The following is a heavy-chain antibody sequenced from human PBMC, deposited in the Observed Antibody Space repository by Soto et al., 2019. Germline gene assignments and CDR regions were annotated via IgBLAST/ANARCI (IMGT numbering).Heavy chain of an antibody. CDR2: IYYSGST. D-gene: IGHD3-10*01. CDR1: GGSISSGDYY. V-gene: IGHV4-30-4*01. J-gene: IGHJ4*02. Sequence: QVQLQESGPGLVKPSQTLSLTCTVSGGSISSGDYYWSWIRQPPGKGLEWIGYIYYSGSTYYNPSLKRRVTISVDTSKNQFSLKLSSVTAADTAVYYCARDITMVRGPIGRGEGGYWGQGTLVTVSS. CDR3: ARDITMVRGPIGRGEGGY.